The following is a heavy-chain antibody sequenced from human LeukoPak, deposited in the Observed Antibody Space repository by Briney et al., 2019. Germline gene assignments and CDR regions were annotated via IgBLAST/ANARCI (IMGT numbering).Heavy chain of an antibody. CDR1: VFAFISFA. D-gene: IGHD6-19*01. Sequence: GGSLRLSCAASVFAFISFAMGWVRQSPGKGLEWLSTINGGGNTTFYSDSVKGRFTISRDNSKNTLYLHIDSLRPDDTAMYYWTQEHHGALAVADYYYFYMDVWGRGTAVTVSS. CDR3: TQEHHGALAVADYYYFYMDV. J-gene: IGHJ6*03. V-gene: IGHV3-23*01. CDR2: INGGGNTT.